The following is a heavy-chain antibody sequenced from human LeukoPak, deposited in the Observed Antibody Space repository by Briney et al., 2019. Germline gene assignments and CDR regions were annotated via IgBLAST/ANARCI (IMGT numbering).Heavy chain of an antibody. CDR2: IFHTGST. J-gene: IGHJ4*02. Sequence: SETLSLTCTVSGDSISSGNYWGWIRQPPGKGLEWIGSIFHTGSTYFNLSLKSRVTISVDTSKNQFSLKLSSVTAADTAVYYCARVIRYYDSSGTYDYWGQGILVTVSS. V-gene: IGHV4-38-2*02. CDR1: GDSISSGNY. D-gene: IGHD3-22*01. CDR3: ARVIRYYDSSGTYDY.